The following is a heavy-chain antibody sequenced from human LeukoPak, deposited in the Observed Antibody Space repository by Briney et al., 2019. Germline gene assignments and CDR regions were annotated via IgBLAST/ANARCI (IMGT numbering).Heavy chain of an antibody. CDR1: GFIFSNYW. CDR2: IYLRGNT. CDR3: ARGTITTVTDS. Sequence: GSLRLSCAASGFIFSNYWMTWVRQPPGKGLEWVGEIYLRGNTNYNPSLESRVTISVDESKTQLSLRLESVTAADTAVYYCARGTITTVTDSWGPGTLVTVSS. V-gene: IGHV4-4*02. D-gene: IGHD4-17*01. J-gene: IGHJ4*02.